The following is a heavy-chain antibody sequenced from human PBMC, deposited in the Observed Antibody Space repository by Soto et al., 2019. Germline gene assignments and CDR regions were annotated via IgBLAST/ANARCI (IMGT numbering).Heavy chain of an antibody. V-gene: IGHV3-49*04. J-gene: IGHJ5*02. CDR3: IRGSFGYYGP. D-gene: IGHD3-22*01. CDR2: IRNPGYGGTT. CDR1: GFSFGDYA. Sequence: GGSLRLSCTTSGFSFGDYAMTWVRQAPGKGLEWVGFIRNPGYGGTTEYATSVKGRFIISRDDSMSSAYLQLNSLKVDDSAVYYCIRGSFGYYGPWGQGTLVTVSS.